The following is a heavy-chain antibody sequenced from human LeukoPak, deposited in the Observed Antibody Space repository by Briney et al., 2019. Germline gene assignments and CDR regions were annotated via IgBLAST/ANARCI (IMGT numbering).Heavy chain of an antibody. D-gene: IGHD3-22*01. CDR1: GFTFSIYS. Sequence: TRGSLRLSCAPSGFTFSIYSMNWVRQAPGKGLEWVSSIISSSSYIFYADSVKGRFTISRDNAKNSQYLQMNRLRAEDTAVYYCARDDSSGYYHDWGQGTLVTVSS. V-gene: IGHV3-21*01. CDR2: IISSSSYI. CDR3: ARDDSSGYYHD. J-gene: IGHJ4*02.